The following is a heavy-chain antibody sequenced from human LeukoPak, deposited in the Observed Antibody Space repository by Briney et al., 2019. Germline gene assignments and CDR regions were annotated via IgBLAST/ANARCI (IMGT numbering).Heavy chain of an antibody. CDR3: AKVGRFGELFD. V-gene: IGHV3-23*01. Sequence: GGSLRLSCAASGFTFSSYAMSWVRQAPGKGLEWVSAISGSGGSTYYTDSVKGRFTISRDNSKNTLYLQMNSLRAEDTAVYYCAKVGRFGELFDWGQGTLVTVSS. CDR2: ISGSGGST. D-gene: IGHD3-10*01. CDR1: GFTFSSYA. J-gene: IGHJ4*02.